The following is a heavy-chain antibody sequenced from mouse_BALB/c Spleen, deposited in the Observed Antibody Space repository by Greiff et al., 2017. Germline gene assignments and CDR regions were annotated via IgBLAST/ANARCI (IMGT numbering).Heavy chain of an antibody. CDR3: ARGPQGDFDY. Sequence: VHLVESGPGLVAPSQSLSITCTVSGFSLTSYGVHWVRQPPGKGLEWLGVIWAGGSTNYNSTLMSRLSISKDNSKGQVFLKMNRLQTDDTAMYCCARGPQGDFDYWGQGTTLTVSS. CDR1: GFSLTSYG. J-gene: IGHJ2*01. CDR2: IWAGGST. V-gene: IGHV2-9*02.